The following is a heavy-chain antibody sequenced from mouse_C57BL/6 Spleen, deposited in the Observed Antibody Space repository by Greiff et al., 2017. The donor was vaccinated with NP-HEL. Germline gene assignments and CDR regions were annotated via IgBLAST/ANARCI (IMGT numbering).Heavy chain of an antibody. CDR2: IDPANGNT. Sequence: EVQLQQSVAELVRPGASVKLSCTASGFNIKNTNMHWVKQRPEQGLEWIGRIDPANGNTKYAPKFQGKATITADTSSNTAYLQISSLTSEDTAIYSLARGEYQEDGYWGQGTTLTVSS. D-gene: IGHD5-1*01. CDR3: ARGEYQEDGY. V-gene: IGHV14-3*01. J-gene: IGHJ2*01. CDR1: GFNIKNTN.